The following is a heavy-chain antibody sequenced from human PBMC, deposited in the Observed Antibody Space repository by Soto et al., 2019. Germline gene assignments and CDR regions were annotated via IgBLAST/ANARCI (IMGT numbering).Heavy chain of an antibody. Sequence: SETLSLTCSVSGDSISNLDYFWAWIRQPPGQALEYIGYIYKSATTYYDPSFESRVAISVDTSKSQFPLNVTSVTAADTAVYFCARGRYCLTGRCFPNWFDSWGQGALVTVSS. J-gene: IGHJ5*01. D-gene: IGHD7-27*01. CDR2: IYKSATT. CDR3: ARGRYCLTGRCFPNWFDS. CDR1: GDSISNLDYF. V-gene: IGHV4-30-4*01.